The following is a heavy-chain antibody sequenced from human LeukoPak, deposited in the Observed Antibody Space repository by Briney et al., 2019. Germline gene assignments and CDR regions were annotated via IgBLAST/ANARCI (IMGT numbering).Heavy chain of an antibody. CDR1: GFTFSSYP. Sequence: PGGSLRLSCAASGFTFSSYPLNWVRQAPGKGLEWVSYISSSSSTIYYTDSVKGRFTISRDNAENSLYLQMNSLRVEDTAFYYCARDLAYSRLDYWGQGMLVTVSS. D-gene: IGHD5-18*01. V-gene: IGHV3-48*04. J-gene: IGHJ4*02. CDR3: ARDLAYSRLDY. CDR2: ISSSSSTI.